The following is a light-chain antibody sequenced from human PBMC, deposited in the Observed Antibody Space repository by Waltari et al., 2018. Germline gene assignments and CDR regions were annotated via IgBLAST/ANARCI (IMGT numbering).Light chain of an antibody. V-gene: IGKV1-39*01. CDR3: QQSYSTLMFT. Sequence: DIQMTQSPPSLSASVGDTVTITCRASQSIGSYLNWYQQKPGKAPKLLIYATSTLHSGVPSRFSASGSGTDFTHTISSLQPEDFATYFCQQSYSTLMFTFGPGTKVDIK. CDR1: QSIGSY. J-gene: IGKJ3*01. CDR2: ATS.